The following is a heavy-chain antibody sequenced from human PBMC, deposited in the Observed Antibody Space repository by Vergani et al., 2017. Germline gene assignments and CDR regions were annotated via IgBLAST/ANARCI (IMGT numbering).Heavy chain of an antibody. J-gene: IGHJ6*02. CDR2: FDPEDGET. V-gene: IGHV1-24*01. CDR1: GYTLTELS. CDR3: ATDLFRENPADYDILTDPIPGSTRMDV. Sequence: QVQLVQSGAEVKKPGASVKVSCKVSGYTLTELSMHWVRQAPGKGLEWMGGFDPEDGETIYAQKFQGRVTMTEDTSTDTAYMELSSLRSEDTAGYYCATDLFRENPADYDILTDPIPGSTRMDVWGQGTTVTVSS. D-gene: IGHD3-9*01.